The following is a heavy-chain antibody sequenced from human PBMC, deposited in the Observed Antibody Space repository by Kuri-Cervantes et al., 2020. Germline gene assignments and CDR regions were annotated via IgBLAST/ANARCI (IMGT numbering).Heavy chain of an antibody. J-gene: IGHJ4*02. CDR1: GFTFSDYY. CDR3: AREETYSGSYHFDY. Sequence: GGSLRLSCAASGFTFSDYYMSWVRQAPGKGLEWVAVISYDGSNKYYADSVKGRFTISRDNSKNTLYLQMNSLRAEDTAVYYCAREETYSGSYHFDYWGQGTLVTVSS. V-gene: IGHV3-30-3*01. CDR2: ISYDGSNK. D-gene: IGHD1-26*01.